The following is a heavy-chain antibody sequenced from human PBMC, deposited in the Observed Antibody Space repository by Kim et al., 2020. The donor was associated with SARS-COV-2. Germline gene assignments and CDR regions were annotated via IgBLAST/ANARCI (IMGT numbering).Heavy chain of an antibody. J-gene: IGHJ4*02. V-gene: IGHV3-33*01. CDR2: TWYDGSNK. CDR1: GFTFSSYG. D-gene: IGHD2-2*03. CDR3: ARDANLDSKPPYYFDY. Sequence: GGSLRLSCAASGFTFSSYGMHWVRQAPGKGLEWVAVTWYDGSNKYYADSVKGRFTISRDNSKNTLYLQMNSLRAEDTAVYYCARDANLDSKPPYYFDYWGQGTLVTVSS.